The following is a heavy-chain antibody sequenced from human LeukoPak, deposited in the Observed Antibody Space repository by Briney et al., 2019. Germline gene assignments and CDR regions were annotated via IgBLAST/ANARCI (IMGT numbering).Heavy chain of an antibody. CDR2: INPNSGGT. V-gene: IGHV1-2*02. CDR1: VCTFTGCY. D-gene: IGHD4-17*01. CDR3: ARGEDYGDPNWFDP. J-gene: IGHJ5*02. Sequence: AGVPVSYMASVCTFTGCYMHWVRPPPARGLAWVGWINPNSGGTNYAQKCHGRVTMTRDTSNSTAYMKLSRMRSDDTAVYYCARGEDYGDPNWFDPWGQGTLVTVSS.